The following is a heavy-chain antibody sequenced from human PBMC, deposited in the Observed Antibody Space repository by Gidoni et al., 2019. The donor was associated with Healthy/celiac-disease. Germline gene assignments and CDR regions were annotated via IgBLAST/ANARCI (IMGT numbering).Heavy chain of an antibody. D-gene: IGHD3-10*01. CDR2: ISGSGGST. CDR3: AKDNYGSGSYYWVAGY. J-gene: IGHJ4*02. CDR1: GFTFSSYA. V-gene: IGHV3-23*01. Sequence: EVQPLESGGGLVQPGGSLRLSCAASGFTFSSYAMSWVRQAPGKGLEWVSAISGSGGSTYYADSVKGRFTSSRDNSKNTLYLQMNSLRAEDTAVYYCAKDNYGSGSYYWVAGYWGQGTLVTVSS.